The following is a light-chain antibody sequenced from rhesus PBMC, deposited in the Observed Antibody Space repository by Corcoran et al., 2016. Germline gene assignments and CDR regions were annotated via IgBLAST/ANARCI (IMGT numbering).Light chain of an antibody. CDR1: QGISSW. J-gene: IGKJ2*01. CDR2: KAS. Sequence: DIQMTQSPSSLSASVGDTVTITCRASQGISSWLAWYQQKPGKDPKLLLYKASMLKSGVPSRFSGSGSGTDFTLTISSLQSEDFATYYCQQYSSRPYSFGQGTKVEIK. CDR3: QQYSSRPYS. V-gene: IGKV1-22*01.